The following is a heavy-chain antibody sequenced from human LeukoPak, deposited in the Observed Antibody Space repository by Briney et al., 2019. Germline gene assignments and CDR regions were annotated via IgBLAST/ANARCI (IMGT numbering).Heavy chain of an antibody. Sequence: PVGSLRLSCAASGFTFSSNSMNWVRQAPGKGLEWVSYISSSSNTIYYTDSVKGRFTISRDNAKNSLYLQMNSLRAEDTAVYYCARDGQDDLWSGGSLLYWGQGALVTVSS. CDR2: ISSSSNTI. CDR3: ARDGQDDLWSGGSLLY. J-gene: IGHJ4*02. CDR1: GFTFSSNS. V-gene: IGHV3-48*01. D-gene: IGHD3-3*01.